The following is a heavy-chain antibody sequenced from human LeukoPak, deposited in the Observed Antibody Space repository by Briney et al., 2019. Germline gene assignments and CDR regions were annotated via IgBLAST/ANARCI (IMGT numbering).Heavy chain of an antibody. Sequence: GGSLRLSCAASGFTHCSYLMSWLRQAPGKGVEWVANIKQEESEKYYVHSVKGRFTISRDNAQNSLYLQMNSMRAEDTAVYCCARDTLVPYGGNDYWGQGTMVTVSS. CDR1: GFTHCSYL. CDR3: ARDTLVPYGGNDY. CDR2: IKQEESEK. J-gene: IGHJ4*02. V-gene: IGHV3-7*01. D-gene: IGHD4-23*01.